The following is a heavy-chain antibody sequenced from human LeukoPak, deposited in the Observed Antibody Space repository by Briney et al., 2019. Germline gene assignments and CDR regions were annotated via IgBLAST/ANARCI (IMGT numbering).Heavy chain of an antibody. CDR3: ARTTEGGYTYDYFYYYYMDV. Sequence: PSETLSLTCTVSGGSISSYYWSWIRQPPGKGLEWIGYIYYSGSTNYDPSLKSRVTISVDTSKNQFSLKLSSVTAADTAVYYCARTTEGGYTYDYFYYYYMDVWGKGTTVTISS. J-gene: IGHJ6*03. D-gene: IGHD5-18*01. V-gene: IGHV4-59*01. CDR2: IYYSGST. CDR1: GGSISSYY.